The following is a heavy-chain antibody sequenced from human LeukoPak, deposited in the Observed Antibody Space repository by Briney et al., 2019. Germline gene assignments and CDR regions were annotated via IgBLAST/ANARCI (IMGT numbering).Heavy chain of an antibody. CDR2: IYYSVST. Sequence: DTQSLICTLSVGFISISSDYGAWIRQPPGKGLGWIGSIYYSVSTVYVPSPKSRLTIPGDTSKNPFSLKLSSVTAADTAVYYCARRSLRNRCEPGGERTLVSPSS. V-gene: IGHV4-39*01. CDR3: ARRSLRNRCEP. CDR1: VGFISISSDY. J-gene: IGHJ5*02.